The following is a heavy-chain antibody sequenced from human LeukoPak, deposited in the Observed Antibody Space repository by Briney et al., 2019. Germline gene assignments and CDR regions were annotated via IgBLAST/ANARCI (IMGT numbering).Heavy chain of an antibody. CDR3: ARAEIVVVPAALDY. J-gene: IGHJ4*02. CDR1: GYTFTGYY. CDR2: INPNSGGT. V-gene: IGHV1-2*02. D-gene: IGHD2-2*01. Sequence: GASVKVSCKASGYTFTGYYMHWVRQAPGQGLEWMGWINPNSGGTNYAQKFHGRVTMTRDTSISTAYMELSRLRSDDTAVYYCARAEIVVVPAALDYWGQGTLVTVSS.